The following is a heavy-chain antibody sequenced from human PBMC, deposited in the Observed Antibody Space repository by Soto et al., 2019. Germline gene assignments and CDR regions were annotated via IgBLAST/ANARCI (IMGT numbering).Heavy chain of an antibody. CDR2: ISAYNGNT. CDR3: ASHGDYFSAFDI. CDR1: SYTYNTYG. J-gene: IGHJ3*02. V-gene: IGHV1-18*04. Sequence: SVQVCRPGSSYTYNTYGIRWGRQPPGQGLEWMGWISAYNGNTNYAQKLQGRVTMTTDTSTSTAYMELRSLRSDDTAVYYCASHGDYFSAFDIWGQGTMVTVSS. D-gene: IGHD4-17*01.